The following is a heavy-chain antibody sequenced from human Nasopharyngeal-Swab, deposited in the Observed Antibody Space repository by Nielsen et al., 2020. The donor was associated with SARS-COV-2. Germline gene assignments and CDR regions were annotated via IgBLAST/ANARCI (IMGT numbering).Heavy chain of an antibody. CDR2: ISGSGGRQ. CDR1: GFTFSAFY. Sequence: GESLKISCEASGFTFSAFYLSWVRQAPGKGLEWISYISGSGGRQYYADSVRGRFSISKDNSKNSVYLQLNSLRPADTAVYYCTLSGWFRLDSWGQGILVTVSS. D-gene: IGHD6-19*01. J-gene: IGHJ4*02. CDR3: TLSGWFRLDS. V-gene: IGHV3-11*01.